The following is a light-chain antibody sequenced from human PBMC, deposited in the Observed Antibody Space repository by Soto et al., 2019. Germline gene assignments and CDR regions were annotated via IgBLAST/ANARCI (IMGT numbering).Light chain of an antibody. CDR3: QQYNIWSSIT. J-gene: IGKJ5*01. V-gene: IGKV3-15*01. Sequence: EIVMTQSPDTLSVSPGERATLSCRASQSISRKVGWYQQKAGQAPRLLIYGASTRATGVPPRFSGSGSGTEFTLTISSLQSEDFAVYYCQQYNIWSSITFGQGTRLESK. CDR1: QSISRK. CDR2: GAS.